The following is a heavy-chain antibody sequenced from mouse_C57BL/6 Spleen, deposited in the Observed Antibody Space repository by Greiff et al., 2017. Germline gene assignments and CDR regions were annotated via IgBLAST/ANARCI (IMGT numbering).Heavy chain of an antibody. CDR2: ISSGSSTI. J-gene: IGHJ2*01. V-gene: IGHV5-17*01. CDR1: GFNFSDYG. D-gene: IGHD1-1*01. Sequence: EVKLVESGGGLVKPGGSLKLSCAASGFNFSDYGMHWVRQAPEKGLEWVAYISSGSSTIYYADTVKGRFTISRDNAKNTLFLQMTSLRSEDTAMCYCSTVVATPFDYWGQGTTLTVSS. CDR3: STVVATPFDY.